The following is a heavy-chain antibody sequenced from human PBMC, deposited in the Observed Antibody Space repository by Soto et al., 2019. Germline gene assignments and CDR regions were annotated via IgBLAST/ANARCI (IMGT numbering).Heavy chain of an antibody. Sequence: EVQLLDSGGDLAQPGGSLRPSCTASGFTFSSFGMAWVRQAPGKGLEWVSAISGSGDSSYYADSVKDRFTISRDNPTNTLYLQMNNLRAEDTAVYYCAKMGIGMFSHKHHFDHWGQGTQVTVSS. CDR3: AKMGIGMFSHKHHFDH. D-gene: IGHD2-2*03. V-gene: IGHV3-23*01. J-gene: IGHJ4*02. CDR1: GFTFSSFG. CDR2: ISGSGDSS.